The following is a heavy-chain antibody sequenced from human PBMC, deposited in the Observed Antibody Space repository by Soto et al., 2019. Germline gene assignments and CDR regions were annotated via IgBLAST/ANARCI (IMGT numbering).Heavy chain of an antibody. J-gene: IGHJ4*02. CDR1: GGTFSSYT. Sequence: QVQLVQSGAEVKKPGSSVKVSCKASGGTFSSYTISWVRQAPGQGLEWMGRIIPILGIANYAQKFQGRVTIXXDXSXTTAYMELSSLRSEDTAVYYCARMEEYCGGDCHFDYWGQGTLVTVSS. CDR2: IIPILGIA. V-gene: IGHV1-69*02. CDR3: ARMEEYCGGDCHFDY. D-gene: IGHD2-21*02.